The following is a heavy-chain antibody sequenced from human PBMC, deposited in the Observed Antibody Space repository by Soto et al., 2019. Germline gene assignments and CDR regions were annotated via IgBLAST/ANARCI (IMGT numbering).Heavy chain of an antibody. CDR2: IYYSGST. V-gene: IGHV4-59*01. Sequence: ASETLSLTCTVSGGSISSYYWSWIRQPPGKGLEWIGYIYYSGSTNYNPSLKSRVTISVDTSKNQFSLKLSSVTAADTAVYYCARSWLDRYAFDIWGQGTTVPVSS. CDR3: ARSWLDRYAFDI. J-gene: IGHJ3*02. D-gene: IGHD1-1*01. CDR1: GGSISSYY.